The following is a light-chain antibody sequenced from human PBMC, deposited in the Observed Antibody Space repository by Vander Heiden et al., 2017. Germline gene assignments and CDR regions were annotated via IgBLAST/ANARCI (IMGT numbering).Light chain of an antibody. CDR1: RSNLVAGYD. CDR2: VNS. Sequence: SVLTQPPSVSGAPGQRVAISCTGSRSNLVAGYDVHWYQQRPGTAHKRLIDVNSNRPSGVPDRFSCSKSGTSASLAITGLQAEDEAEYDCQSYDSSLSGSVVFGGGTKLTVL. CDR3: QSYDSSLSGSVV. J-gene: IGLJ2*01. V-gene: IGLV1-40*01.